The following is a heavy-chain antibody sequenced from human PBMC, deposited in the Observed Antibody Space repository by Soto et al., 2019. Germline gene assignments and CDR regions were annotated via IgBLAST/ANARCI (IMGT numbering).Heavy chain of an antibody. J-gene: IGHJ4*02. CDR1: GGSISSSSYY. D-gene: IGHD1-26*01. CDR2: IYYSGST. CDR3: ATHERIVGATTFDY. V-gene: IGHV4-39*01. Sequence: SETLSLTCTVSGGSISSSSYYWGWIRQPPGKGLEWIGSIYYSGSTYYNPSLKSRVTISVDTSKNQFSLKLSSVTAADTAVYYCATHERIVGATTFDYWGQGTLVTVSS.